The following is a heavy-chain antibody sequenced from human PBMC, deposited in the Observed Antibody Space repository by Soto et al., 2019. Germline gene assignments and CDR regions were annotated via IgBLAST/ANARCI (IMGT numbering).Heavy chain of an antibody. V-gene: IGHV1-69*01. CDR3: ARMGGSFLDS. D-gene: IGHD1-26*01. Sequence: QVQLVQSGAEVREPGSSVKVSCKASGGTFSSYRINWVRQAPGQGLEWVGGIVPIYRTADYAQKFQGRVSITADESARTTYLELSSLKSQDTAVYYCARMGGSFLDSWGQGTLVTVSS. J-gene: IGHJ5*01. CDR2: IVPIYRTA. CDR1: GGTFSSYR.